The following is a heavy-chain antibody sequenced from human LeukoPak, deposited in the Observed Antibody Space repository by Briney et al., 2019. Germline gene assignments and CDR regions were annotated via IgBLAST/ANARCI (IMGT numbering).Heavy chain of an antibody. CDR3: ARQVAVAAWEY. D-gene: IGHD6-19*01. CDR2: IYPGDSET. CDR1: GYSFISYW. V-gene: IGHV5-51*01. J-gene: IGHJ4*02. Sequence: GESLKISCKGSGYSFISYWIGWVRLMPGTGLEWMGIIYPGDSETRYSPSFQGQVTISADKPTSTAYLQWSSLKASDTAMYYCARQVAVAAWEYWGQGTLVTVSS.